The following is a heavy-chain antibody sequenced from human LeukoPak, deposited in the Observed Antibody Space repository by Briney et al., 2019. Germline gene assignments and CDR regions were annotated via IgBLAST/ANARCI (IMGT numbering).Heavy chain of an antibody. CDR1: GGSFSGYY. CDR2: INHSGST. CDR3: ARVPAQYCSGGSCYLGTFDY. V-gene: IGHV4-34*01. J-gene: IGHJ4*02. Sequence: SETLSLTCAVYGGSFSGYYWSWIRQPPGKGLEWIGEINHSGSTNYNPSLKSRVTISVDTSKNQSSLKLSSVTAADTAVYYCARVPAQYCSGGSCYLGTFDYWGQGTLVTVSS. D-gene: IGHD2-15*01.